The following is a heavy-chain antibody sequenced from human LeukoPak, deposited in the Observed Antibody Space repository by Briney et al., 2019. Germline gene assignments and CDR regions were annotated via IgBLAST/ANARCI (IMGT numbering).Heavy chain of an antibody. CDR2: ISYDGSNK. J-gene: IGHJ4*02. Sequence: GGSLRLSCAASGFTVSSNYMSWVRQAPGKGLEWVAVISYDGSNKYYADSVKGRFTISRDNSKNTLYLQMNSLRAEDTAVYYCAKDPSYLAYWGQGTLVTVSS. V-gene: IGHV3-30*18. CDR3: AKDPSYLAY. CDR1: GFTVSSNY.